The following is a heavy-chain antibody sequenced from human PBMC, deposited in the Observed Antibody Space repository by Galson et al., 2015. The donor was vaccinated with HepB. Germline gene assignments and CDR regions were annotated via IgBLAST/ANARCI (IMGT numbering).Heavy chain of an antibody. D-gene: IGHD4-17*01. CDR2: ISSSGSTI. CDR1: GFTFSSYA. CDR3: ARDYGDYWADAFDI. J-gene: IGHJ3*02. V-gene: IGHV3-48*03. Sequence: SLRLSCAASGFTFSSYAIHWVRQAPGKGLEWVSYISSSGSTIYYADSVKDRFTISRDNAKNSLYLQMNSLRAEDTAVYYCARDYGDYWADAFDIWGQGTMVTVSS.